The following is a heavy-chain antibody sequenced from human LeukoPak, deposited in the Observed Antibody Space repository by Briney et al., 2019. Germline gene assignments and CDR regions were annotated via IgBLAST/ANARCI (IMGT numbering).Heavy chain of an antibody. D-gene: IGHD6-6*01. Sequence: SETLSLTCTVSGGSISSNGYYWGWIRPSPGEGLEWIGNIYHSGSTNYNPPLKSGVTISVDKSKNQFSLKLSSVTAADTAVYYCAREIAIVPGAFDIWGQGTMVTVSS. CDR3: AREIAIVPGAFDI. J-gene: IGHJ3*02. V-gene: IGHV4-39*07. CDR2: IYHSGST. CDR1: GGSISSNGYY.